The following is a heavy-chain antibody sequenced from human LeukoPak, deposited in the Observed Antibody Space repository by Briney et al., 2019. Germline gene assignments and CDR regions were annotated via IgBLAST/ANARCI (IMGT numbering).Heavy chain of an antibody. CDR1: GFIFSTYW. Sequence: PGGSLRLSCAASGFIFSTYWMTWVRQAPGKGLEWVANIKQDGSVKQYVDSVKGRFTISRDNVNNSLYLQMNSLRAEDSAVYYCSAGDVFDIWGQGTMVTVSS. J-gene: IGHJ3*02. D-gene: IGHD1-26*01. CDR3: SAGDVFDI. V-gene: IGHV3-7*01. CDR2: IKQDGSVK.